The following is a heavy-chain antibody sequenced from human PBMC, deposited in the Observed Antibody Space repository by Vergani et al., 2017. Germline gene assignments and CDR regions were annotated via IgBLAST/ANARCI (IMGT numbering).Heavy chain of an antibody. V-gene: IGHV3-30*18. CDR2: ISYDGDRR. CDR1: GFSFRGHG. D-gene: IGHD4-11*01. Sequence: QVHLVESGGGVVQPGRSLTLSCAASGFSFRGHGMHWVRQAPGKGLEWVAMISYDGDRRDYGDFAKGQFTISRDSSKTVYLQMNSLRVEDTAMYFCAKDLSYSTAWPRFDSRGQGTLVTVSS. J-gene: IGHJ4*02. CDR3: AKDLSYSTAWPRFDS.